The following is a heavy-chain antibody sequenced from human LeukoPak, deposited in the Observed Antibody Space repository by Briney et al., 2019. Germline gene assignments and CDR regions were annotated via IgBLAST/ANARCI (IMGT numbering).Heavy chain of an antibody. CDR2: IYWSGST. J-gene: IGHJ4*02. D-gene: IGHD1-26*01. Sequence: SETLSLTCTVSSGSISLHYWSWIRQPPGKGLEWIGYIYWSGSTNYNPSLKSRVTISVDTSKNQFSLKLSSVTAADTAVYYCAGGSYYVYYWGQGTLVTVSS. CDR1: SGSISLHY. V-gene: IGHV4-59*11. CDR3: AGGSYYVYY.